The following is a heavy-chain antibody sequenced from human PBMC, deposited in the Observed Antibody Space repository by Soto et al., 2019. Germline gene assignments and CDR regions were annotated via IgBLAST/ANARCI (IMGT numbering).Heavy chain of an antibody. CDR3: ARVTPSYGSSGGMDV. CDR1: GGTFSSYA. D-gene: IGHD5-18*01. Sequence: AASVKVSCKASGGTFSSYAISWVRQAPGQGLEWMGGIIPIFGTANYAQKFQGRVTITADESTSTAYMELSSLRSEDTAVYYCARVTPSYGSSGGMDVWGQGTTVTVSS. CDR2: IIPIFGTA. V-gene: IGHV1-69*13. J-gene: IGHJ6*02.